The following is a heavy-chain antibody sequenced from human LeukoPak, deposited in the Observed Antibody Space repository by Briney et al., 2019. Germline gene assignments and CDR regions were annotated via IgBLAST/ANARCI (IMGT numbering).Heavy chain of an antibody. Sequence: KTSETLSLTCAVYGGSFSGYYWSWIRQPPGKGLEWIGEINHSGSTNYNPSLKSRVTISVDTSKNQFSLKLSSVTAADTAVYYCARGLITFGGVIPPEGNDAFDIWGQGTMVTVSS. V-gene: IGHV4-34*01. J-gene: IGHJ3*02. D-gene: IGHD3-16*02. CDR2: INHSGST. CDR3: ARGLITFGGVIPPEGNDAFDI. CDR1: GGSFSGYY.